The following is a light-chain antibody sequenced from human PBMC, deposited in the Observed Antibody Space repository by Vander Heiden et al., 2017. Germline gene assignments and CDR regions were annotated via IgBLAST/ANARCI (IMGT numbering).Light chain of an antibody. CDR2: EDS. J-gene: IGLJ1*01. Sequence: SYELTQPPSVSVSPGQTARITCSGDALPKKYAYWYQQKSGQAPVLVIYEDSKRPSGIPERFSGSSSGTMATLTISGAQVEDEAVYYCYSTDSSGNHYVFGTGTKVTVL. V-gene: IGLV3-10*01. CDR1: ALPKKY. CDR3: YSTDSSGNHYV.